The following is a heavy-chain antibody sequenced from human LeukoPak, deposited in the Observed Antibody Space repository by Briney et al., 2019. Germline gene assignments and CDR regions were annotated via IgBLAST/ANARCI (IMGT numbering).Heavy chain of an antibody. J-gene: IGHJ4*02. CDR2: ISGSGDSA. Sequence: GGSLRLSCAASGLTLSSYAMSWVRQAPGKGLEWVSVISGSGDSAYYADSVKGRFTISRDNSKNTLYLRMNSLRAEDTAIYYCAKTSSTSCYSCVFDYWGQGTLVTVSS. CDR3: AKTSSTSCYSCVFDY. V-gene: IGHV3-23*01. CDR1: GLTLSSYA. D-gene: IGHD2-2*01.